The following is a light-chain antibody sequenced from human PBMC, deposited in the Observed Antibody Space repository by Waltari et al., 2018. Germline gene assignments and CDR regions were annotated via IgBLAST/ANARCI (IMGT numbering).Light chain of an antibody. Sequence: IMLTQSPDNLSLSPWDSATLSCSASQSVSRTLASYQQKPSQAPRLLIYDASTRATGSAYRFSGSGSGKDFSLTMRRLEPDDFGEYYCQKYGTLPATFGQGTRVEIK. CDR1: QSVSRT. V-gene: IGKV3-20*01. J-gene: IGKJ1*01. CDR3: QKYGTLPAT. CDR2: DAS.